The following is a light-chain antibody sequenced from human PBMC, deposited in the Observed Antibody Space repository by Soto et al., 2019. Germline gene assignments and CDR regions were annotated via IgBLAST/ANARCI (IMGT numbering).Light chain of an antibody. CDR1: QSMRSN. V-gene: IGKV3-20*01. J-gene: IGKJ4*01. Sequence: EIVMMQSPATVSLSPGERATLSCRASQSMRSNVAWYQQKPGQAPRLLIYDAYSRATGIQDRFSGGGSGTDFTLTIRRLEPEDFAVYYCKQFSSYPLTVGGGTKVDI. CDR3: KQFSSYPLT. CDR2: DAY.